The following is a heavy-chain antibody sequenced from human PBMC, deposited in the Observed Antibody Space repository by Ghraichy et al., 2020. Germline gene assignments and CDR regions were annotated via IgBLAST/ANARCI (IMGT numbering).Heavy chain of an antibody. CDR2: INHSGST. CDR3: ARGPMYSSSWNR. V-gene: IGHV4-34*01. D-gene: IGHD6-13*01. J-gene: IGHJ4*02. CDR1: GGSFSGYY. Sequence: SETLSLTCAVYGGSFSGYYWSWIRQPPGKGLEWIGEINHSGSTNYNPSLKSRVTISVDTSKNQFSLKLSSVTAADTAVYYCARGPMYSSSWNRWGQGTLVTVSS.